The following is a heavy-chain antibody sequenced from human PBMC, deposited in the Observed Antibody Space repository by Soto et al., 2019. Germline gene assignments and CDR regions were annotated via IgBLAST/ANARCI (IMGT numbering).Heavy chain of an antibody. CDR2: ISGSGGRI. Sequence: EVQLLESGGGLVQPGGSLRLSCAASGFTFSSYAMSWVRQAPGKGLEWISIISGSGGRINYADSVKGWFTLSRDNSKNTLYLQMNSRRAEDTAVYYCAKGTQDYGDYGVDYWGQGTLVTVSS. D-gene: IGHD4-17*01. CDR1: GFTFSSYA. V-gene: IGHV3-23*01. J-gene: IGHJ4*02. CDR3: AKGTQDYGDYGVDY.